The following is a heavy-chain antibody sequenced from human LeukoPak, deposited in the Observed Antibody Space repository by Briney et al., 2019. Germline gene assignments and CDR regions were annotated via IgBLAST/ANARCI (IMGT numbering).Heavy chain of an antibody. V-gene: IGHV1-18*01. Sequence: ASVKVSCKASGYTFTNFGISWVRQAPGQGLEWMGWISGYNGNTNYAQKVQGRVTMTKDTTTTTAYMELRSLRSDDTAVYYCARDHYYGSGNYYGDDAFDIWGQGTKVTVSS. D-gene: IGHD3-10*01. CDR3: ARDHYYGSGNYYGDDAFDI. J-gene: IGHJ3*02. CDR1: GYTFTNFG. CDR2: ISGYNGNT.